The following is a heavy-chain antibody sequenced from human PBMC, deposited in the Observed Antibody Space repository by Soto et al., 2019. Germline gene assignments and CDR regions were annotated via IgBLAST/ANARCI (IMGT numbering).Heavy chain of an antibody. Sequence: PGESLKISCKGSGYSFTSYWISWVRQMPGKGLEWMGRIDPSDSYTNYSPSFQGHVTISADKSISTAYLQWSSLKASDTAMYYCERPRRGGWYVIDYWGQGTLVTVSS. J-gene: IGHJ4*02. CDR2: IDPSDSYT. D-gene: IGHD6-19*01. CDR1: GYSFTSYW. CDR3: ERPRRGGWYVIDY. V-gene: IGHV5-10-1*01.